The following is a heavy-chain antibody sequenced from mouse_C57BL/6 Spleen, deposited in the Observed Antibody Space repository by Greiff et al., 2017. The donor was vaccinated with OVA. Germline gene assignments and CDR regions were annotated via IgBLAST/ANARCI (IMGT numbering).Heavy chain of an antibody. V-gene: IGHV5-4*01. CDR3: ARDGAGPWFAY. Sequence: EVKLVESGGGLVKPGGSLKLSCAASGFTFSSYAMSWVRQTPEKRLEWVATISDGGSYTYYPDNVKGRFTISRDNAKNNLYLQMSHLKSEDTAMYYCARDGAGPWFAYWGQGTLVTVSA. D-gene: IGHD3-3*01. CDR1: GFTFSSYA. CDR2: ISDGGSYT. J-gene: IGHJ3*01.